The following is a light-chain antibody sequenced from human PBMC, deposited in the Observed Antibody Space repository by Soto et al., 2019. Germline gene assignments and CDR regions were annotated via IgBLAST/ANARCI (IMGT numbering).Light chain of an antibody. CDR1: QSVSSY. J-gene: IGKJ4*02. CDR3: QQRE. CDR2: DAS. Sequence: EIVLTQSPATLSLSPGERATLSCRASQSVSSYLAWYQQKPGQAPRLLIYDASNRATGIPARFSGSGSGTDFTLTISSLEPEDFAVYYCQQREFGGGTQVEIK. V-gene: IGKV3-11*01.